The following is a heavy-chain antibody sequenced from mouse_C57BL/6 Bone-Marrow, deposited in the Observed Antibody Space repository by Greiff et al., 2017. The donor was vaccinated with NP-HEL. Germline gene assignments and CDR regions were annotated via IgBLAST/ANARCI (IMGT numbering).Heavy chain of an antibody. CDR3: ARNYYGSSYYFDY. D-gene: IGHD1-1*01. Sequence: QVQLKQSGAELVRPGTSVKMSCKASGYTFTNYWIGWAKQRPGHGLEWIGDIYPGGGYTNYNEKFKGKATLTADKSSSTAYMQFSSLTSEDSAIYYCARNYYGSSYYFDYWGQGTTLTVSS. V-gene: IGHV1-63*01. CDR1: GYTFTNYW. CDR2: IYPGGGYT. J-gene: IGHJ2*01.